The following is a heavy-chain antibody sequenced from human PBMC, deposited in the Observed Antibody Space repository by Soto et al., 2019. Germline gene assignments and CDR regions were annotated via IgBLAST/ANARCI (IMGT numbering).Heavy chain of an antibody. CDR3: ARGPDWGVDCYSYDLAS. J-gene: IGHJ5*02. D-gene: IGHD2-21*02. CDR2: IYHSGST. Sequence: QLQLQESGSGLVKPSQTLSLTCAVSGGSISSGGYSWSWIRQPPGKGLEWIGYIYHSGSTYYNPSLKSRVTISLHRYKNQFALKLSSVTAADTAVYYWARGPDWGVDCYSYDLASWGQGTLVTVSS. CDR1: GGSISSGGYS. V-gene: IGHV4-30-2*01.